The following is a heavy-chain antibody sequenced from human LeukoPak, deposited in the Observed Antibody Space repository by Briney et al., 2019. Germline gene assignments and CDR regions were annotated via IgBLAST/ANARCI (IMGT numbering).Heavy chain of an antibody. CDR1: GFTFSTYA. J-gene: IGHJ4*02. D-gene: IGHD6-19*01. V-gene: IGHV3-23*01. Sequence: GGSLRLSCAASGFTFSTYAITWVRQGPGKGLEGVSAIRPDGDRTYYANSVRGRFTISRDNSKDTVYLQINGLRVEDTAVYYCAREQSGTRGWYTVDYWGQGTLVTVSS. CDR2: IRPDGDRT. CDR3: AREQSGTRGWYTVDY.